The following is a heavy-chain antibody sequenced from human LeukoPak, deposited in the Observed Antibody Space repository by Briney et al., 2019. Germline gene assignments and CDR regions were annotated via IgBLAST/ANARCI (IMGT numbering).Heavy chain of an antibody. Sequence: SETLSLTCTVSGGSISSSSYYWGWIRQPPGKGLEWIGSIYYSGSTYYNPSLKSRVTISVDTSKNQFSLKLSSVTAADTAVYYCARGGGLGMRFWDYYYYMDVWGKGTTVTVSS. CDR1: GGSISSSSYY. V-gene: IGHV4-39*07. D-gene: IGHD2-15*01. CDR3: ARGGGLGMRFWDYYYYMDV. J-gene: IGHJ6*03. CDR2: IYYSGST.